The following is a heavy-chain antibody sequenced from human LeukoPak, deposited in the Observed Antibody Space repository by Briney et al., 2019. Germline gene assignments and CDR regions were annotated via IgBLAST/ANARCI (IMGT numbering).Heavy chain of an antibody. V-gene: IGHV3-23*01. J-gene: IGHJ6*02. Sequence: GGSLRLSCAASGFTFSSYAMSWVRQAPGKGLEWVSAISGNGGSTYYADSVKGRFTISRDNSKNTLYLQMNSLRAEDTAVYYCAKGGAARYSYGYPDYYYYGMDVWGQGTTVTVSS. D-gene: IGHD5-18*01. CDR3: AKGGAARYSYGYPDYYYYGMDV. CDR1: GFTFSSYA. CDR2: ISGNGGST.